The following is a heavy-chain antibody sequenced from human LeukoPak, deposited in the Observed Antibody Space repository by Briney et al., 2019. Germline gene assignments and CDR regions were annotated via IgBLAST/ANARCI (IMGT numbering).Heavy chain of an antibody. CDR3: AREGVVMRELKAYYFDY. Sequence: PGRSLRLSCAASGFTFSSYAMHWVRQAPGKGLEWVAVISYDGSNKYYADSVKGRFTISRDNSKNTLYLQMNSLRAEDTAVYYCAREGVVMRELKAYYFDYWGQGTLVTVSS. J-gene: IGHJ4*02. D-gene: IGHD1-26*01. CDR2: ISYDGSNK. CDR1: GFTFSSYA. V-gene: IGHV3-30*04.